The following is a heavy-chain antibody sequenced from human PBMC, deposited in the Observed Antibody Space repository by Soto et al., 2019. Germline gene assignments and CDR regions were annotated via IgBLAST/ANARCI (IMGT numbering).Heavy chain of an antibody. V-gene: IGHV4-39*01. CDR3: GRVVEGATRHTDPDS. D-gene: IGHD1-1*01. CDR2: VYHNGGA. CDR1: GVSIHSSHSF. Sequence: SEPLSLTCTVSGVSIHSSHSFWACIRQPPGKGLQFIASVYHNGGAHYNSSLKSRVTISVDTANNQVPMRMRSLTAADTAFYYCGRVVEGATRHTDPDSWGQGILVTVSS. J-gene: IGHJ5*01.